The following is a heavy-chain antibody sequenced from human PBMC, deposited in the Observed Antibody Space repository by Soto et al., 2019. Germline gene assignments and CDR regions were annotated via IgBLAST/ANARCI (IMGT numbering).Heavy chain of an antibody. V-gene: IGHV3-64D*06. CDR2: ISSNGGST. CDR1: RFTFSTYA. Sequence: PGGSLRLSCLASRFTFSTYAMHWVRQAPGKGLEYVSTISSNGGSTCYADSVKGRFTISRDNSKNTLYLQMSSLRAEDTAVYYCVKYYFDSSGYYGLNAFDIWGQGTMVTVSS. D-gene: IGHD3-22*01. CDR3: VKYYFDSSGYYGLNAFDI. J-gene: IGHJ3*02.